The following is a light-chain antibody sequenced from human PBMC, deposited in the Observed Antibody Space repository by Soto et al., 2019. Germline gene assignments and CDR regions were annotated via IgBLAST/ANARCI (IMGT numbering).Light chain of an antibody. CDR1: QDIRND. J-gene: IGKJ1*01. CDR3: LQDYNYPRT. CDR2: AAS. V-gene: IGKV1-6*02. Sequence: AIQMTQSPSSLSASVGDRVTITCRASQDIRNDLGWYQQKPGKAPKILINAASRLQGGVPSRFSGSGSGTDFTLTNSSLQPEDFATYYCLQDYNYPRTFGQGTKVEIK.